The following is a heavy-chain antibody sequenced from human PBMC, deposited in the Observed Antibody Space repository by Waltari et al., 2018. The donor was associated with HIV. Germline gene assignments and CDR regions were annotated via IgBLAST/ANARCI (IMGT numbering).Heavy chain of an antibody. CDR1: GFTFSGYW. D-gene: IGHD5-18*01. CDR2: INSDESRT. CDR3: ARDWRQPRGVYYGMDV. Sequence: EVQLVESGGGLVQPGGSLRLSCAASGFTFSGYWMHWVRQAPGKGLVWVSLINSDESRTTYAESVRRRFTISRDNAKNTLFLRMNSLRPEDTAVYYCARDWRQPRGVYYGMDVWGQGTTVTVSS. V-gene: IGHV3-74*01. J-gene: IGHJ6*02.